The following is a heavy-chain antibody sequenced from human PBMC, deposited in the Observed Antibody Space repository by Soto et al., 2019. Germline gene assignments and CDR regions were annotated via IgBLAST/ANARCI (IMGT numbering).Heavy chain of an antibody. D-gene: IGHD3-9*01. J-gene: IGHJ4*02. CDR1: GGSISSGDYY. CDR2: IYYSGST. V-gene: IGHV4-30-4*01. Sequence: SETLSLTCTVSGGSISSGDYYWSWTRQPPGKGLEWIGYIYYSGSTYYNPSLKSRVTISVDTSKNQFSLKLSSVTAADTAVYYCARDLRYFDWPPYYFDYWGQGTLVTVSS. CDR3: ARDLRYFDWPPYYFDY.